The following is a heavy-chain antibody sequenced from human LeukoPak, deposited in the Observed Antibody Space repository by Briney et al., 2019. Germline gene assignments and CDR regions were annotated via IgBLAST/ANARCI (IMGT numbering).Heavy chain of an antibody. J-gene: IGHJ3*02. CDR1: GFTFSNYE. CDR2: ISGSGRTI. D-gene: IGHD5-18*01. CDR3: ARGQLKMDTDAFDI. V-gene: IGHV3-48*03. Sequence: GGFLRLSCAASGFTFSNYEMNWVRQAPGKGLEWASYISGSGRTIYCADSVKGRFTISRDNAKNSLYLQMNSLRIEDTAVYYCARGQLKMDTDAFDIWGQGTVVTVSS.